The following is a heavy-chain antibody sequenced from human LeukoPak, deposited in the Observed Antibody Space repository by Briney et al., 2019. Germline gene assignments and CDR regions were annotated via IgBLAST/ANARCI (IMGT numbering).Heavy chain of an antibody. V-gene: IGHV4-34*01. CDR3: ARGRCSSTSCYVIDY. J-gene: IGHJ4*02. Sequence: SETLSLTCAVHGGSFSGYYWSWIRQPPGKGLEWIGEINHSGSTNYNPSLKSRVTISVDTSKNQFSLKLSSVTAADTAVYYCARGRCSSTSCYVIDYWGQGTLVTVSS. CDR1: GGSFSGYY. D-gene: IGHD2-2*01. CDR2: INHSGST.